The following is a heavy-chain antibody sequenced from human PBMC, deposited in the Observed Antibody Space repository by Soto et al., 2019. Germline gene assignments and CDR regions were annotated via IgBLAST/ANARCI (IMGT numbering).Heavy chain of an antibody. D-gene: IGHD3-22*01. CDR1: GGSISSGGYS. J-gene: IGHJ4*02. Sequence: PSETLSLTCAVSGGSISSGGYSWSWIRQPPGKGLEWIGYIYHSGSTYYNSSLKSRVTISVDRSKNQFSLKLSSVTAADTAVYYCSLHKFDSSGSFATDFWGQGTLVTVSS. CDR3: SLHKFDSSGSFATDF. V-gene: IGHV4-30-2*01. CDR2: IYHSGST.